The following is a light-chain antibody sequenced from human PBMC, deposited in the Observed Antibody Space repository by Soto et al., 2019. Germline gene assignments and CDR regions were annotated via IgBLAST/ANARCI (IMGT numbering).Light chain of an antibody. CDR3: QQDGRSPLT. V-gene: IGKV3-20*01. Sequence: VVTPSPLTQSLSPVGRATLSFRASQSVISKLAWYQQKPGQAPRLLIYSASSMATGIPDRFSGSGSGTDFTLTISRLEPEDFAAYYCQQDGRSPLTFGGGTKVDI. J-gene: IGKJ4*01. CDR2: SAS. CDR1: QSVISK.